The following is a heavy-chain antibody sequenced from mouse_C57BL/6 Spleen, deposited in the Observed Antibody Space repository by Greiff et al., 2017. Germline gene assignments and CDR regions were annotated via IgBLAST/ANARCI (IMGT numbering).Heavy chain of an antibody. CDR1: GFTFSSYT. CDR2: LSGCGGNT. CDR3: ARHVGYYFDY. D-gene: IGHD2-2*01. V-gene: IGHV5-9*01. J-gene: IGHJ2*01. Sequence: EVQLVESGGGLVKPGGSLKLSCAASGFTFSSYTMSWVRQTPEQRLEWVATLSGCGGNTYYPDSVKGRFTMSRENVKNTPYLQMIRLRCEETALYYCARHVGYYFDYWGQGTTLTVSS.